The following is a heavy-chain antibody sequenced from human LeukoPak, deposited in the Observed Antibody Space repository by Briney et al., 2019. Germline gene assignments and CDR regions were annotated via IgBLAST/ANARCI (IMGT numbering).Heavy chain of an antibody. CDR1: GFTFSDYY. V-gene: IGHV3-21*01. D-gene: IGHD3-3*01. CDR3: ARGFGVVIAFDY. J-gene: IGHJ4*02. Sequence: GGSLRLSCAASGFTFSDYYMNWVRQAPGKGLEWVSSISSSSSYIYYADSVKGRFTISRDNAKNSLYLQMNSLRAEDTAVYYCARGFGVVIAFDYWGQGTLVTVSS. CDR2: ISSSSSYI.